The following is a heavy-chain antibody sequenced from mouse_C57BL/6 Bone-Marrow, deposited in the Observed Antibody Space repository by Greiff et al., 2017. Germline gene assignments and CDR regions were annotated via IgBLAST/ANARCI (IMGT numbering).Heavy chain of an antibody. CDR2: IYPGSGNT. CDR1: GYTFTDYY. V-gene: IGHV1-76*01. Sequence: VQLQQSGAELVRPGASVKLSCKASGYTFTDYYIHWVKQRPGQGLEWIARIYPGSGNTYYNEKFKGKATMTAEKSSSTSYMQLSSLTSEDSAVYFCARSDDYLDVWGQGTTLTVSS. J-gene: IGHJ2*01. CDR3: ARSDDYLDV.